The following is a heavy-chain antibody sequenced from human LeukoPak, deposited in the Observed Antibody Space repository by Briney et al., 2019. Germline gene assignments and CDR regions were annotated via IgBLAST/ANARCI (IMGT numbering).Heavy chain of an antibody. V-gene: IGHV3-53*01. CDR1: GFTVSRNN. Sequence: GGSLRLSCAASGFTVSRNNLSWVRQPPGKGLEWVSGIYSGDGTYYAESVQGRFTITRDRTKNTVYLQMHSLRADDTAVYYCASGGHGGGWSNFEYWGQGTLVTVSS. CDR2: IYSGDGT. CDR3: ASGGHGGGWSNFEY. J-gene: IGHJ4*02. D-gene: IGHD6-19*01.